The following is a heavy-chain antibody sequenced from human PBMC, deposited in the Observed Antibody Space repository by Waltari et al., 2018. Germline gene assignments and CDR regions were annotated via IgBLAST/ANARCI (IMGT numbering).Heavy chain of an antibody. V-gene: IGHV3-53*01. Sequence: EVQLVESGGGLIQPGGSLRLSCAASGFTVSSNYMSWVRQAPGKGLEWVAVIDSGGNTYYADSVKGRFTISRDSSKNTLYLQMNSLRAEDTAFYYCARSDYGDYGIDWGQGTLVTVSS. CDR2: IDSGGNT. D-gene: IGHD4-17*01. J-gene: IGHJ4*02. CDR1: GFTVSSNY. CDR3: ARSDYGDYGID.